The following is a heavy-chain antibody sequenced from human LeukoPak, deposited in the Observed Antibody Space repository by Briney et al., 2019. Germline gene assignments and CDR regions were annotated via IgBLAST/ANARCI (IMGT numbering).Heavy chain of an antibody. Sequence: PGGSLRLSCAASGFTFSGSTMHWVRQPSGKGLEWVGRIRSKVNSYATAYAASVKGRFTISRDDSKNMAYLQMNSLKTEDTAVYYCIRPERRSEAAYPDALDIWGQGTMVTVSS. CDR3: IRPERRSEAAYPDALDI. CDR1: GFTFSGST. V-gene: IGHV3-73*01. J-gene: IGHJ3*02. D-gene: IGHD6-13*01. CDR2: IRSKVNSYAT.